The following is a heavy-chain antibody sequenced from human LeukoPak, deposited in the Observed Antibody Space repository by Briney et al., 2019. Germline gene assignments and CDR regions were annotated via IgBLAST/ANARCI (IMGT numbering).Heavy chain of an antibody. V-gene: IGHV3-48*02. D-gene: IGHD6-19*01. Sequence: GGSLRLSCAASGFTFSTYSMNWVRQAPGKGLEWVSYISSSSTIYYADSVKGRFTISRDDAKNSLYLQMNSLRDEDTAVYYCARAGSSGWLNGGYFDFWGQGTLVTVSS. CDR2: ISSSSTI. CDR1: GFTFSTYS. J-gene: IGHJ4*02. CDR3: ARAGSSGWLNGGYFDF.